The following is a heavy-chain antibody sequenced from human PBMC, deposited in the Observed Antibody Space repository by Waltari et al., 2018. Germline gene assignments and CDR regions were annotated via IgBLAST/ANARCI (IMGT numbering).Heavy chain of an antibody. Sequence: VRLAESGGGLVTPGGSLSLSCTASGFDFRDSDMNWVRQAPGTGLEWVSSIGGTHSNIFYADSVKGRFTVSRDNAKNSLYFQMDNLRAEDSGLYYCTRDLYGSGGDWFDPWGQGTLVTVSS. CDR1: GFDFRDSD. J-gene: IGHJ5*02. CDR2: IGGTHSNI. D-gene: IGHD3-10*01. CDR3: TRDLYGSGGDWFDP. V-gene: IGHV3-21*01.